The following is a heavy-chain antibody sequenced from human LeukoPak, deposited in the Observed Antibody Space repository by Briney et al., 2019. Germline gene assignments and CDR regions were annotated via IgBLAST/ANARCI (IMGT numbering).Heavy chain of an antibody. CDR1: GYTFTSYY. CDR2: INPNSGGT. D-gene: IGHD6-13*01. J-gene: IGHJ6*03. V-gene: IGHV1-2*02. CDR3: ARDQQQLVHYYYYYMDV. Sequence: ASVKVSCKASGYTFTSYYMHWVRQAPGQGLEWMGWINPNSGGTNYAQKFQGRVTMTRDTSISTAYMELSRLRSDDTAVYYCARDQQQLVHYYYYYMDVWGKGTTVTISS.